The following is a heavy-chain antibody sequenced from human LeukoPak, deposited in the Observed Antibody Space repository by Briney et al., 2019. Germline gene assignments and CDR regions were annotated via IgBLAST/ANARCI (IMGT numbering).Heavy chain of an antibody. CDR3: ARDLRGIAAAGSGWFDP. CDR2: ISAYNGNT. Sequence: WASVKLSCNASGYTFTSYGISWVRQPPAQGHERMGWISAYNGNTNYAQKLQGRVTITTDTSTSTAYMELRSLRSDDTAVYYCARDLRGIAAAGSGWFDPWGQGTLVTVSS. V-gene: IGHV1-18*01. CDR1: GYTFTSYG. D-gene: IGHD6-13*01. J-gene: IGHJ5*02.